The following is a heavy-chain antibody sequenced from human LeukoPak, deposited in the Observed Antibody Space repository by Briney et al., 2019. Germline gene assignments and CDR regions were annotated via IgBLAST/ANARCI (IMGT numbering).Heavy chain of an antibody. CDR1: GGTFSSYA. Sequence: SVKVSCKASGGTFSSYAISWVRQAPGQGLEWMGGIIPIFGTANYAQKFQGRVTITADESTSTAYMELSSLRSEDTAVYYCARGGDSSGYYPKDSWFDPWGQGTLVTVSS. CDR2: IIPIFGTA. V-gene: IGHV1-69*13. J-gene: IGHJ5*02. CDR3: ARGGDSSGYYPKDSWFDP. D-gene: IGHD3-22*01.